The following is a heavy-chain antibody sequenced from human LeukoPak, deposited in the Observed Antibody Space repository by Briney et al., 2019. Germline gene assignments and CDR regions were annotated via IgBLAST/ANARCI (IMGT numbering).Heavy chain of an antibody. V-gene: IGHV4-59*12. D-gene: IGHD5-18*01. Sequence: SETLSLTCTVSGGSISSYFWSWIRQPPGKGLEWNGYIYYSGSTNYNPSLKTRVTISVDTSKNQFSLKLSSVTAADTAVYYCARGSRYSGYSYGRGNWFDPWGQGTLVIVSS. CDR3: ARGSRYSGYSYGRGNWFDP. CDR1: GGSISSYF. J-gene: IGHJ5*02. CDR2: IYYSGST.